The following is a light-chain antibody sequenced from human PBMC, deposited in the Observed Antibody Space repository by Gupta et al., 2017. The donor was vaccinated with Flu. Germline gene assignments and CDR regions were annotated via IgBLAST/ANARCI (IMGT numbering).Light chain of an antibody. CDR3: HQYNDGPPMYT. CDR1: QSITTK. V-gene: IGKV3-15*01. J-gene: IGKJ2*01. CDR2: GAS. Sequence: IVMTQSPATLSVSPGERVTLSCTASQSITTKIAWYQQKPGQAPRLLIYGASNRATGIQARFSGSGYGTEFTLTISNLQSEDSAVYYCHQYNDGPPMYTFGQGTKLEIK.